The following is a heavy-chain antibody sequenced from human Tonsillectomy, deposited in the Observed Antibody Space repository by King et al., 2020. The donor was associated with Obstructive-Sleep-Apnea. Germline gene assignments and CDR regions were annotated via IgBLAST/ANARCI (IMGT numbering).Heavy chain of an antibody. V-gene: IGHV4-59*01. J-gene: IGHJ4*02. CDR3: ARDRPPSDY. Sequence: VQLQESGPGLVRPSETLSLTCTVSGGSISSYYWSWIRQPPGKGLEYVGYVWYSGSTNYNPSLMSRLTISVDTSQNQFSLQLSSVTAADTAVYYCARDRPPSDYWGQGILVTVSS. CDR2: VWYSGST. CDR1: GGSISSYY.